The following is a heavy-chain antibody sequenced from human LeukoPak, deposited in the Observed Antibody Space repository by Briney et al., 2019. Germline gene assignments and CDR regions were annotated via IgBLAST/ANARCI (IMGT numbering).Heavy chain of an antibody. V-gene: IGHV3-23*01. D-gene: IGHD1-26*01. Sequence: GGSLRLSCAASGFTFSNYDMSWVRQAPGKGLEWVSSINSGGSAYSADSVKGRFTISRDNSKNTLSLQMNSLRAEDTAVYYCAKEMPPAGAFDYWGQGTLVTVSA. CDR2: INSGGSA. J-gene: IGHJ4*02. CDR3: AKEMPPAGAFDY. CDR1: GFTFSNYD.